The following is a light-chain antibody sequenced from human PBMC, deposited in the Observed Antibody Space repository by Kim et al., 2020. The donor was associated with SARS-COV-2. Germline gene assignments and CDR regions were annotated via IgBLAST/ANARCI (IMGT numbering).Light chain of an antibody. V-gene: IGKV3-20*01. CDR1: QSVSSSY. CDR2: GAS. CDR3: QQYGSSPRT. Sequence: SPGTRAPLSCRASQSVSSSYLAWYQQKPGQAPRLLIYGASSRATGIPDRFSGSGSGTDFTLTISRLEPEDFAVYYCQQYGSSPRTFGQGTKVDIK. J-gene: IGKJ1*01.